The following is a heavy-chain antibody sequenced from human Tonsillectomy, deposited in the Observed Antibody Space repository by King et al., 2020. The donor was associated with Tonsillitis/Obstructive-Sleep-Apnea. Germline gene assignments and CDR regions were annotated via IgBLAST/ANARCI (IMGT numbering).Heavy chain of an antibody. J-gene: IGHJ5*02. CDR3: ARLYSTTWYDN. D-gene: IGHD2/OR15-2a*01. Sequence: QLVQSGGGLVQPGGSLRLSCAASGFTFSSYWMSWVRHAPGKGLEWVANINQDGSATYYVDSVKGRFTTSRDNAMNSLYLQMNSLRVEDTAVYYCARLYSTTWYDNWGQGTLVTVSS. V-gene: IGHV3-7*02. CDR2: INQDGSAT. CDR1: GFTFSSYW.